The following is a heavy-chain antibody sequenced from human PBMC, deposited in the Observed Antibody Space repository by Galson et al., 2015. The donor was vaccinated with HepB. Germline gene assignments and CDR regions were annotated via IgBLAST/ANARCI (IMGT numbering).Heavy chain of an antibody. V-gene: IGHV6-1*01. CDR1: GDSVSSTSAA. D-gene: IGHD5/OR15-5a*01. CDR3: ARKGAVSSTLDY. J-gene: IGHJ4*02. CDR2: TYYRSKWYN. Sequence: CAISGDSVSSTSAAWHWIRQSPSRGLEWLGVTYYRSKWYNDSAVSMRSRIIINPDTSKNQFSLQLNSVTPEDTAVYYCARKGAVSSTLDYWGQGTLVTVSS.